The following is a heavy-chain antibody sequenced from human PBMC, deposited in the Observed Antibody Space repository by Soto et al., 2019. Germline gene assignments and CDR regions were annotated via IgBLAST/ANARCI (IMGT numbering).Heavy chain of an antibody. CDR2: ITPSLNIT. CDR1: GGTFSNHA. D-gene: IGHD2-21*02. J-gene: IGHJ4*02. V-gene: IGHV1-69*04. CDR3: ATEAAYCGGDCYLY. Sequence: SVKVSCKASGGTFSNHAMSWVRQAPGQGLEWMGRITPSLNITNYAQKFQGRVTITADRSTSTAYMELSSLTSEDTAVFYCATEAAYCGGDCYLYWGQGTLVTVSS.